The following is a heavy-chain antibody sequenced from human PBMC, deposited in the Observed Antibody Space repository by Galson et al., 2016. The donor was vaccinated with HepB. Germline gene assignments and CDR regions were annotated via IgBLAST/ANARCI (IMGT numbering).Heavy chain of an antibody. Sequence: SLRLSCAASGFTFSIHDMHWVRQAPGKGLEWVSAIETAGDTYYADSAEGRFSISRENAKNSLYLQMNSLGAGDTAVYYCAGGKSLLTMTWNYGLDVWGKGTTVSVSS. CDR2: IETAGDT. CDR3: AGGKSLLTMTWNYGLDV. J-gene: IGHJ6*04. CDR1: GFTFSIHD. V-gene: IGHV3-13*01. D-gene: IGHD4/OR15-4a*01.